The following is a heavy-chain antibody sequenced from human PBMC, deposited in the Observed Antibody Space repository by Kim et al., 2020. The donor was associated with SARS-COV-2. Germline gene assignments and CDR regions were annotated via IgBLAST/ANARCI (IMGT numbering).Heavy chain of an antibody. CDR1: GDSISSYY. CDR2: IYYSGST. V-gene: IGHV4-59*08. Sequence: TLSLTCSVSGDSISSYYWTWIRQPPGKGLEWIGYIYYSGSTSYNPSLKSRVTISVDSSKKLFSLRLSSVTAADTAVYYCARLSGSYDEAFDIWGQGTMVTVSS. D-gene: IGHD3-10*01. J-gene: IGHJ3*02. CDR3: ARLSGSYDEAFDI.